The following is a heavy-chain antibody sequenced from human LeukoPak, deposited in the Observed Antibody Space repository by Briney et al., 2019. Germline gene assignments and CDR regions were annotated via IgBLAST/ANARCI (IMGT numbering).Heavy chain of an antibody. CDR1: GGSFSGYY. Sequence: SETLSLTCAVYGGSFSGYYWSWIRQPSGKGLEWIGEINHSGSTNHNPSLKSRVTISVDTSKNQFSLKLRSVTAADTAVYYCARVVTIGDRPTAMEYWGQGTLVTVSS. V-gene: IGHV4-34*01. CDR2: INHSGST. D-gene: IGHD2-2*01. CDR3: ARVVTIGDRPTAMEY. J-gene: IGHJ4*02.